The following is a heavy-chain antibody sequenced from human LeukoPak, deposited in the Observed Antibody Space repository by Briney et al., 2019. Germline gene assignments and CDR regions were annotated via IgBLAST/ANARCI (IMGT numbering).Heavy chain of an antibody. CDR1: GFTFGDYA. D-gene: IGHD3-10*01. CDR3: AGSGSYLYYFDY. V-gene: IGHV3-66*01. Sequence: GGSLRLSCTASGFTFGDYAMSWVRQAPGKGLEWVSLIYSGGSTYYADSVKGRFTISRDNSKNTLYLQMNSLRAEDTAVYYCAGSGSYLYYFDYWGQGTLVTVSS. J-gene: IGHJ4*02. CDR2: IYSGGST.